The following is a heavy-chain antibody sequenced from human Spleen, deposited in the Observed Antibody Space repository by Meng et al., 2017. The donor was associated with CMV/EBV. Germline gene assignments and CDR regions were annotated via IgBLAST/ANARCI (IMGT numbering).Heavy chain of an antibody. D-gene: IGHD5-18*01. CDR2: ISGSGGST. V-gene: IGHV3-23*01. J-gene: IGHJ4*02. CDR3: AKDAPDTEVDY. Sequence: GESLKISCAASGFTFSSYSMNWVRQAPGKGLEWVSAISGSGGSTYYAESVKGRFIISKDNSKSTLYLQMNDLRAEDTAIYYCAKDAPDTEVDYWGQGSLVTVSS. CDR1: GFTFSSYS.